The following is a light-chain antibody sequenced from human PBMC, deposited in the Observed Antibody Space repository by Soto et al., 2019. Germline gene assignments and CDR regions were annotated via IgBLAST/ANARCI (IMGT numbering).Light chain of an antibody. CDR2: DAY. CDR1: QSFRGL. Sequence: EVVLTQSPVTLSLSPGERATLSFRASQSFRGLLAWYQQEPGQAPRLLIYDAYNRATGIPPRFSGSGSGTDFTLTISSLEPEDSAVYYCQQRHVWPITFGQGTRLEI. V-gene: IGKV3-11*01. J-gene: IGKJ5*01. CDR3: QQRHVWPIT.